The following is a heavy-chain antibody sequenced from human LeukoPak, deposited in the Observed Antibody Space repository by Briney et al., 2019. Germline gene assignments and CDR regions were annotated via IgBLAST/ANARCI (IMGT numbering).Heavy chain of an antibody. V-gene: IGHV5-51*01. D-gene: IGHD6-19*01. CDR1: GYRFTNYL. Sequence: GEALNISGKGPGYRFTNYLIGWVRQMPGKGLEWMGIIYSGDADTIYSPSFQGQVTISADKSISTASLQWSSLPASGAAMYYCARRSSGWSRWYFNHWGRGTLVTVSS. J-gene: IGHJ2*01. CDR2: IYSGDADT. CDR3: ARRSSGWSRWYFNH.